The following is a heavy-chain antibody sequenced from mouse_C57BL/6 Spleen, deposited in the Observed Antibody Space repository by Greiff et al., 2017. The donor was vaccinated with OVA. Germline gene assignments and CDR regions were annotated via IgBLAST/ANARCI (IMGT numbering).Heavy chain of an antibody. CDR1: GFNIKNTY. J-gene: IGHJ2*01. Sequence: EVQLQQSVAELVRPGASVKLSCTASGFNIKNTYMHWVKQRPEQGLEWIGRIDPANGNTKYAPKFQGKATITADTSSNTAYLQLSSLTSEDTAIYYCAKGVYYDYDGPYFDYWGQGTTLTVSS. D-gene: IGHD2-4*01. CDR2: IDPANGNT. V-gene: IGHV14-3*01. CDR3: AKGVYYDYDGPYFDY.